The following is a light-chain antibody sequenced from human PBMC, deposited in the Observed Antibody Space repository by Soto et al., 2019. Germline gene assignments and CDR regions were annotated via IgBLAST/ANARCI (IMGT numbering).Light chain of an antibody. CDR3: QQYYSAPWT. CDR2: WAS. J-gene: IGKJ1*01. Sequence: DIVVTQSPDSLAVSLGERATINCKSSQSVFSSSTKKNYIAWSKQKPGQPPKLXSDWASTRESGVPDRFRGSGSGKDFTLTISSLQEEDVAVYYCQQYYSAPWTFGHGTKVDIK. V-gene: IGKV4-1*01. CDR1: QSVFSSSTKKNY.